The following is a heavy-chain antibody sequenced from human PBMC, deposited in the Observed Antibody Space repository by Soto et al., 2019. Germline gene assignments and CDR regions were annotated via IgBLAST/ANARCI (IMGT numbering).Heavy chain of an antibody. CDR1: GGSISSYY. Sequence: PSETLSLTCTVSGGSISSYYWSWIRQPPGKGLGWIGYIYYSGSTNYNPSLKSRVTISVDTSKNQFSLKLSSVTAADTGVYYCGRGYYYGDNWGKGTLFTVAS. D-gene: IGHD1-26*01. CDR3: GRGYYYGDN. CDR2: IYYSGST. V-gene: IGHV4-59*01. J-gene: IGHJ4*02.